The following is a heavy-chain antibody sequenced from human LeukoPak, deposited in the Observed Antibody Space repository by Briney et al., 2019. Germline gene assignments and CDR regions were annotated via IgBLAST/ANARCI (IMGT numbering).Heavy chain of an antibody. V-gene: IGHV1-69*13. CDR1: GGTFSSYA. D-gene: IGHD3-3*01. CDR2: IIPIFGTA. J-gene: IGHJ6*02. CDR3: ARDDTNFGDPLSYGMDV. Sequence: SVKVSCKASGGTFSSYAISWVRQAPGQGLEWMGGIIPIFGTANYAQKFQGRVTITADESTSTAYMELSSLRSEDTAVYYCARDDTNFGDPLSYGMDVWGQGTTVTVSS.